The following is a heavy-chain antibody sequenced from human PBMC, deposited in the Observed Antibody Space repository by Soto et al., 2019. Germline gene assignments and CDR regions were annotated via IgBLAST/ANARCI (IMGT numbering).Heavy chain of an antibody. J-gene: IGHJ4*02. CDR2: IGGSGFST. V-gene: IGHV3-23*01. CDR1: GFSFSSFA. Sequence: PGGSLRLSCAASGFSFSSFAMTWVRQAPGKGLEWVSAIGGSGFSTYYTDAVKGRFTISRDNSKNMLFLQMNSLTAEDAAMYYCAKGDYADFLSFGAWGQGTKVTVSS. CDR3: AKGDYADFLSFGA. D-gene: IGHD3-16*01.